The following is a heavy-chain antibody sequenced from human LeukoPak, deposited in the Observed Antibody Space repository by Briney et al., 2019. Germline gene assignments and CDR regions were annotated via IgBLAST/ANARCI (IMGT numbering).Heavy chain of an antibody. CDR2: IYYSGST. J-gene: IGHJ5*02. Sequence: PSETLSLTCTVSGGSISSSSYYWAWIRQPPGKGLEWIGSIYYSGSTNYNPSLKSRVTISVDTSKNQFSLKLSSVTAADTAVYYCARGKTVVVPAAQRRQRVEYWFDPWGQGTLVTVSS. CDR1: GGSISSSSYY. CDR3: ARGKTVVVPAAQRRQRVEYWFDP. V-gene: IGHV4-39*07. D-gene: IGHD2-2*01.